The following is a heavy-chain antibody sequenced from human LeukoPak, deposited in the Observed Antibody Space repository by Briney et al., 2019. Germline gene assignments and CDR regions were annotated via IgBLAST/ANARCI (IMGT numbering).Heavy chain of an antibody. D-gene: IGHD3-10*01. Sequence: TLSLTCTVSGGSISSGSYYWSWIRQPAGKGLEWIGRIYTSGSTNYNPSLKSRVTISVDTSKNQFSLKLSSVTAADTAVYYCARGGVRNNWFDPWGQGTLVTVSS. J-gene: IGHJ5*02. CDR3: ARGGVRNNWFDP. CDR1: GGSISSGSYY. V-gene: IGHV4-61*02. CDR2: IYTSGST.